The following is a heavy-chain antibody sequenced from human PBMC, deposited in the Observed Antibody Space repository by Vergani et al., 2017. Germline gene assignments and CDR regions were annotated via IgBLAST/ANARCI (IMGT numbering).Heavy chain of an antibody. D-gene: IGHD3-10*01. J-gene: IGHJ4*02. Sequence: QVQLVQSGAEVKKPGASVKVSCKVSGYTLTELSMHWVRQAPGKGLEWMGGFDPEDGETIYAQKFQGRVTMTVDTSTDTAYMELSSLRSEDTDVYYCATAEITMVRGVRSPAVIWGQGTLVTVSS. CDR1: GYTLTELS. CDR2: FDPEDGET. V-gene: IGHV1-24*01. CDR3: ATAEITMVRGVRSPAVI.